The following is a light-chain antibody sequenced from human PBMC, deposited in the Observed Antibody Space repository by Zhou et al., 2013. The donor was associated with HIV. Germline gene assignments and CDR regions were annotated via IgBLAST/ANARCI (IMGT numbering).Light chain of an antibody. CDR1: QSLLYRNGHNY. J-gene: IGKJ3*01. CDR2: LGS. CDR3: MQALQTPV. V-gene: IGKV2-28*01. Sequence: DIVMTQSPLSLPVTPGEPASISCRSSQSLLYRNGHNYLDWYVQRPGQPPQLLIYLGSNRASGVPDRFSGSGSGTDFTLKISRVEAEDVGIYYCMQALQTPVFGPGTRVEIK.